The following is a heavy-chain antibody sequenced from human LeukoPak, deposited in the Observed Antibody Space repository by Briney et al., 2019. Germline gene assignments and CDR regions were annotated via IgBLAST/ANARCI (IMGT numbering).Heavy chain of an antibody. CDR2: VYHSGST. V-gene: IGHV4-59*01. CDR1: GASISSDY. Sequence: SETLSLTCTVSGASISSDYWNWIRQPPGKGLEWIGHVYHSGSTNYNPSLKSRVTISVDTSKNQFSLKLSSVTAADTAVYYCARVGSPSDYVWGSYRYYFDYWGQGTLVTVSS. D-gene: IGHD3-16*02. J-gene: IGHJ4*02. CDR3: ARVGSPSDYVWGSYRYYFDY.